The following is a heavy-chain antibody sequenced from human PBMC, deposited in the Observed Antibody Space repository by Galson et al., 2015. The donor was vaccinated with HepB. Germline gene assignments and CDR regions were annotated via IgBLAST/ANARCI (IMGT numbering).Heavy chain of an antibody. Sequence: SLRLSCAASGFTFSSYAMNWVRQAPGKGLEWVSVISGSGGSTYYVDSVKGRFTISRDNSNNTLYLQMSSLRAEDTGVYFCAKGQLGVDYWGQGTLVTVSS. J-gene: IGHJ4*02. CDR1: GFTFSSYA. CDR2: ISGSGGST. CDR3: AKGQLGVDY. D-gene: IGHD3-16*01. V-gene: IGHV3-23*01.